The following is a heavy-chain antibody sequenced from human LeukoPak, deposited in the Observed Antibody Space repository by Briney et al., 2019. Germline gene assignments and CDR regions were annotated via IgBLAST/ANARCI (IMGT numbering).Heavy chain of an antibody. Sequence: PSETLSLTCTVSGASISSYYWSWIRQPPGKGLEWIGYIYYSRSTNYNPSLKSRVTISIGTSKNQFSLKLNSVTAADTAVYYCARHGANRQQLVMAFDIWGQGTMVTVSS. V-gene: IGHV4-59*08. CDR2: IYYSRST. CDR1: GASISSYY. CDR3: ARHGANRQQLVMAFDI. D-gene: IGHD6-13*01. J-gene: IGHJ3*02.